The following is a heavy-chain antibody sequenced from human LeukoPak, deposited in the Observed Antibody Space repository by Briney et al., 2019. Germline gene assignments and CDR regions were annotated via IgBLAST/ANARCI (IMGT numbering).Heavy chain of an antibody. CDR2: IIPIFGTA. CDR1: GGTFSSYA. V-gene: IGHV1-69*05. CDR3: ARDLGKYSGYDGGHDCY. D-gene: IGHD5-12*01. Sequence: SVKVSCKASGGTFSSYAISWVRQAPGQGLEWMGGIIPIFGTANYAQKFQGRVTITTDESTSTAYMELSSLRSEDTAVYYCARDLGKYSGYDGGHDCYWGQGTLVTVSS. J-gene: IGHJ4*02.